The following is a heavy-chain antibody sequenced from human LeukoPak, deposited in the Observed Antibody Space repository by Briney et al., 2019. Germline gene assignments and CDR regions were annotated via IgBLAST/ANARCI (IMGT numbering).Heavy chain of an antibody. CDR2: INSDGSST. Sequence: AGGSLRLSCAASGFTFSNYWMHWVRQAPGKGLVWVSRINSDGSSTIYADSVKGRFTISGDNAENTLYLQMNSLRAEDTAVYFCARPPYSSGSFDLWGRGTLVSVSS. CDR3: ARPPYSSGSFDL. CDR1: GFTFSNYW. D-gene: IGHD6-19*01. J-gene: IGHJ2*01. V-gene: IGHV3-74*01.